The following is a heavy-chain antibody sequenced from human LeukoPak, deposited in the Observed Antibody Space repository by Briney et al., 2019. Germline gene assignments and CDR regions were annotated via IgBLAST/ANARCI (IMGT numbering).Heavy chain of an antibody. J-gene: IGHJ3*02. D-gene: IGHD3-10*01. Sequence: KASETLSLTCTASGGSVSSGNYYWSWIRQPPGKGLEWIGYIYYSGSTNYNPSLKSRVTISVDTSKNQFSLKLSSVTAADTAVYYCTRAPITMVRGVIYFNAFDIWGQGTMVTVSS. CDR2: IYYSGST. V-gene: IGHV4-61*01. CDR3: TRAPITMVRGVIYFNAFDI. CDR1: GGSVSSGNYY.